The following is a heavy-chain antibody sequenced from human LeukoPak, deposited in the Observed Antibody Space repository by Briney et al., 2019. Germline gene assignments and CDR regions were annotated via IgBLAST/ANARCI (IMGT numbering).Heavy chain of an antibody. Sequence: GGSLRLSCAASGFTFSSYAMSWVRQAPGKGLEWVSAISGSGGSTYYADSVKGRFTISRDNSKNTLYLQMNSLRAEDTAVYYCARGDFIVGATFSVSWGQGTPVTVSS. CDR2: ISGSGGST. D-gene: IGHD1-26*01. J-gene: IGHJ5*02. V-gene: IGHV3-23*01. CDR1: GFTFSSYA. CDR3: ARGDFIVGATFSVS.